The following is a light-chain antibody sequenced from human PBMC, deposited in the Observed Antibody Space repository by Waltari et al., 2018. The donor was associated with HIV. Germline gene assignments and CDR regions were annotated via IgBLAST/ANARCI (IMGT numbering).Light chain of an antibody. V-gene: IGLV2-14*03. CDR1: SSDVGGSCL. CDR3: SSYTSTTTLEV. Sequence: QSALTQPASVSGSPGQSITISCPGTSSDVGGSCLVSWYQHHPGKAPKLMIFDVSNRPSGFSDRFSGSKSGNTASLTISGLQVEDEADYYCSSYTSTTTLEVFGGGTKLTVL. J-gene: IGLJ2*01. CDR2: DVS.